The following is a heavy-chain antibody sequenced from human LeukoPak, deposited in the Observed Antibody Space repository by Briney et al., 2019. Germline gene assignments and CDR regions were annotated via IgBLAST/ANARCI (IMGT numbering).Heavy chain of an antibody. CDR2: IDNDGGST. Sequence: GGSLRLSCAASGFTFHSYWMHWVRQAPGKGLVWVSRIDNDGGSTTYADSVKGRFTISRDNAKNTLYLQMNSVRAEDTAVYYCAKSWFPYYFDYWGQGTLVTVSS. V-gene: IGHV3-74*01. J-gene: IGHJ4*02. CDR1: GFTFHSYW. CDR3: AKSWFPYYFDY. D-gene: IGHD3-9*01.